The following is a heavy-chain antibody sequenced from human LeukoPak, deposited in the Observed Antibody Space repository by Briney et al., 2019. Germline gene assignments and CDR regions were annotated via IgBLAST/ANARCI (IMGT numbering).Heavy chain of an antibody. D-gene: IGHD2-15*01. V-gene: IGHV4-59*12. CDR2: IYYSGNT. Sequence: SETLSLTCTVSGGSISSYYWSWIRQPPGKGLEWIGNIYYSGNTYYNPSLKSRVTISVDTSKKQFSLKLSSVTAADTAVYYCARGARAASNNWFDPWGQGTLVTVSS. CDR1: GGSISSYY. CDR3: ARGARAASNNWFDP. J-gene: IGHJ5*02.